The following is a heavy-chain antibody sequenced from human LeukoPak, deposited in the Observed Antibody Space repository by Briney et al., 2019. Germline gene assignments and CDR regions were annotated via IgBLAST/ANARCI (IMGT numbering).Heavy chain of an antibody. D-gene: IGHD2-21*02. CDR1: GFTFSGYW. J-gene: IGHJ6*03. Sequence: GESLKISCAASGFTFSGYWMHWVRQAPGKGLVWVSRINTDESSTDYADSVRGRFTISRDNAKNTLYLQMNSLRAEDTAVYYCARAASSTRVTYMDVWGKGTTVTVSS. V-gene: IGHV3-74*01. CDR3: ARAASSTRVTYMDV. CDR2: INTDESST.